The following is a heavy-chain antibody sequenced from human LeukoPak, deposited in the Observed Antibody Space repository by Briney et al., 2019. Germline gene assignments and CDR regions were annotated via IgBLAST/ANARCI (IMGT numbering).Heavy chain of an antibody. D-gene: IGHD3-10*01. CDR1: GGSISSSNYY. Sequence: PSQTLSLTCTVSGGSISSSNYYWGWIRQPPGKGLEWIGIINHSGRTYYKLSLKSRITISVDRTNNNLSLRLYSVTAADTAVYFCARHNIRGVTHWLDPWGQGTQVTVSS. CDR3: ARHNIRGVTHWLDP. V-gene: IGHV4-39*01. J-gene: IGHJ5*02. CDR2: INHSGRT.